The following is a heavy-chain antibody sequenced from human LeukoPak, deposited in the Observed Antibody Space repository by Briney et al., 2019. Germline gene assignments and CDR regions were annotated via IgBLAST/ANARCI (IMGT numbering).Heavy chain of an antibody. J-gene: IGHJ6*03. CDR2: IYYSGST. D-gene: IGHD7-27*01. CDR3: ARFTLGYYYYYMDV. Sequence: SETLSLTCTVSGGSISSSSYYWGWIRQPPGKGLEWIGSIYYSGSTYYNPSLKSRVTISVDTSKYQFSLKLSSVTAADTAVYYCARFTLGYYYYYMDVWGKGTTVTVSS. CDR1: GGSISSSSYY. V-gene: IGHV4-39*01.